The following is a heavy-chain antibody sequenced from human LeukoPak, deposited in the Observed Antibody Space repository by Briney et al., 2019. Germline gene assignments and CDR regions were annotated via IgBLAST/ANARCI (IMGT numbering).Heavy chain of an antibody. CDR3: ATEANGRHYDY. J-gene: IGHJ4*02. D-gene: IGHD2-8*01. V-gene: IGHV3-21*06. Sequence: PGGSLRLSCTASGLTFSTSGFNWVRQAPGKGLEGVASIGPTGSDRYHADSIKGRFTLSRDNANNFLYLQMNSLRAEDTAVYYCATEANGRHYDYWGQGTLLTVSS. CDR1: GLTFSTSG. CDR2: IGPTGSDR.